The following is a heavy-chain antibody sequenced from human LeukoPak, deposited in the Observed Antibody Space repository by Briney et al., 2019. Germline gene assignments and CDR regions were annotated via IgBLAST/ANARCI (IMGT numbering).Heavy chain of an antibody. J-gene: IGHJ4*02. CDR3: ARHDYGDYVSAAFDY. D-gene: IGHD4-17*01. Sequence: GGSLRLSCAASGFTFSSYWMSWVRLAPGKGLEWVANIKQDGSEKYYVDSVKGRFTISRDNAKNSLYLQMNSLRAEDTAVYYCARHDYGDYVSAAFDYWGQGTLVTVSS. CDR1: GFTFSSYW. V-gene: IGHV3-7*01. CDR2: IKQDGSEK.